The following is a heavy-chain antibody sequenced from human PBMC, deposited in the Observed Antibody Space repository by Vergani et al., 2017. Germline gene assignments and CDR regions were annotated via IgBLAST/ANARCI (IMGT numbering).Heavy chain of an antibody. Sequence: QIRLVQSGSEVRKPGASVKVSCPVSGYSLTELTIHWVRQAPGKGLEWVGGFDPEHGEVTYAHNIQGRVTMTEDRSTDTDYMELCSLRAEETALYYCGIVTDNYDSSGYYLDYWGQGTLVTVSS. CDR2: FDPEHGEV. D-gene: IGHD3-22*01. CDR3: GIVTDNYDSSGYYLDY. J-gene: IGHJ4*02. V-gene: IGHV1-24*01. CDR1: GYSLTELT.